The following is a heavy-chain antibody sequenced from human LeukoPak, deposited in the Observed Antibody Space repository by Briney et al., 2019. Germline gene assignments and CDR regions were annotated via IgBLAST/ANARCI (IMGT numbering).Heavy chain of an antibody. J-gene: IGHJ4*02. CDR1: GFTFSNAW. CDR3: TTWTDLYDY. Sequence: PGESLRLSCAASGFTFSNAWMSWVRQAPGKGLDWVGRIRSKSDGGTADYAAPVKGRFTISRDDSKNMVYLQMNSLKREDTALYYCTTWTDLYDYWGQETLVTVSS. D-gene: IGHD3/OR15-3a*01. CDR2: IRSKSDGGTA. V-gene: IGHV3-15*01.